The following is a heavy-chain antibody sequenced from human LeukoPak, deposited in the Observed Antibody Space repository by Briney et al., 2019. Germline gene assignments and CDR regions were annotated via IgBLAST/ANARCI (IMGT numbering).Heavy chain of an antibody. Sequence: SETLSLTCTVSGGSIRNYYWSWIRQPPGKGLEWIGYIHYSGRTIHNPSLKSRLTISVDTSKNQFSLRLSSVTAADTAVYYCARHGHHGDHDYWGQGTLVTVSS. CDR2: IHYSGRT. CDR1: GGSIRNYY. V-gene: IGHV4-59*01. CDR3: ARHGHHGDHDY. D-gene: IGHD2-21*02. J-gene: IGHJ4*02.